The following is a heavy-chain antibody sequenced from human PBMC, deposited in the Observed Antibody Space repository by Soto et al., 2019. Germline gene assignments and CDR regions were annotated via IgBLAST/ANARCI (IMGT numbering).Heavy chain of an antibody. CDR3: ARVPDV. Sequence: QLPLQESGSGLVKPSQTLSLTCAVSGGSISSGGYSWSWIRPPPGKGLEWIGYIYHSGSTYYNPSLTSRVTISVDRSKNQFSLKLSSVTAADTAVYYCARVPDVWGQGTTVTVSS. CDR2: IYHSGST. V-gene: IGHV4-30-2*01. CDR1: GGSISSGGYS. J-gene: IGHJ6*02.